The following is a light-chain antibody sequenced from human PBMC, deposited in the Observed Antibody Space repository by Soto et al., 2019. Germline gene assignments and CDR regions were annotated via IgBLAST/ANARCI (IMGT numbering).Light chain of an antibody. CDR2: DVS. CDR1: SSDVGAYNY. Sequence: QSVLTQPASVSGSPGQSITISCTGTSSDVGAYNYVSWYQQHPGRAPKLMIYDVSNRPSGVSNRFSGSKSGNTASLTISGLQVEDEADYYCSSYTNRRTVVFGGGTQLTVL. J-gene: IGLJ2*01. CDR3: SSYTNRRTVV. V-gene: IGLV2-14*01.